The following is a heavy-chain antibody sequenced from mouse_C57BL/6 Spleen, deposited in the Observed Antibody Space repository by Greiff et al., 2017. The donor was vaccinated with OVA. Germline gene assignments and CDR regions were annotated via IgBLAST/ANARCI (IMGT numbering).Heavy chain of an antibody. V-gene: IGHV5-4*03. CDR3: ARVGPRDLDY. Sequence: EVKLQESGGGLVKPGGSLKLSCAASGFTFSSYAMSWVRQTPEKRLEWVATISDGGSYTYYPDNVKGRFTISRDNAKNNLYLQMSHLKSEDTAMYYCARVGPRDLDYWGQGTTLTVSS. J-gene: IGHJ2*01. CDR2: ISDGGSYT. CDR1: GFTFSSYA.